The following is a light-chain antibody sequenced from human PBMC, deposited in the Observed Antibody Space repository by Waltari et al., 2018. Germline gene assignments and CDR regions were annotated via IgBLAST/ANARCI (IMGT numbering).Light chain of an antibody. CDR1: SSDVGANNH. CDR2: EVS. J-gene: IGLJ1*01. Sequence: QSALTQPASVSGSPGQSITISCPGTSSDVGANNHVSWYQEHPGKAPRLMIYEVSNRPSGVSNRFSGSKSGNTASLTISGLQAEDEADYYCSSYTGDRTHVFGSGTKVTVL. V-gene: IGLV2-14*01. CDR3: SSYTGDRTHV.